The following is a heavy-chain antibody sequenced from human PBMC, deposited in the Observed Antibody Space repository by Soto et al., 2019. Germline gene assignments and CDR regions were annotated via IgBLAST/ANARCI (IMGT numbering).Heavy chain of an antibody. CDR3: GRGGSWAKVDS. V-gene: IGHV1-58*01. CDR1: GFTFTSSA. Sequence: GPPVKVSCKASGFTFTSSAVQWVRQARGQRLEWIGWIVVGSGNTNYAQKFQERVTITRDMSTSTAYMELSSLRSEDTAVYYRGRGGSWAKVDSWGPGTLVTVSS. CDR2: IVVGSGNT. J-gene: IGHJ4*02. D-gene: IGHD6-13*01.